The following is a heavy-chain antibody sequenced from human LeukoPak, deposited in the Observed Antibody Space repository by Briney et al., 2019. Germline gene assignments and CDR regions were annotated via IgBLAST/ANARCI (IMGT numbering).Heavy chain of an antibody. CDR2: ISGSGAST. CDR1: GGSVSSGSYY. J-gene: IGHJ4*02. V-gene: IGHV3-23*01. CDR3: AKDVGKWESLHFFDY. Sequence: ETLSLTCTVSGGSVSSGSYYWSWVRQAPGKGLEWISGISGSGASTYYADSVTGRFTISRDNSRNTLYLQMNSLRGDDTAVYYCAKDVGKWESLHFFDYWGQGTLVTVSS. D-gene: IGHD1-26*01.